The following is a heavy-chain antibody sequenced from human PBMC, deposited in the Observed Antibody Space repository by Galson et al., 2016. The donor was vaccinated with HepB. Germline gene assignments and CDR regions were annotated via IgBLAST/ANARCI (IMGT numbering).Heavy chain of an antibody. D-gene: IGHD1-14*01. CDR3: ARDGEPLYDYGMDV. J-gene: IGHJ6*02. V-gene: IGHV1-3*01. CDR1: GYTFTSYR. CDR2: INVGNGIT. Sequence: SGAEVKKPGESLKISCKASGYTFTSYRILWVRQAPGQSLEWMGWINVGNGITKYSEKVQGRVTITSDTSASTVHMELSSLISGDTAVYYCARDGEPLYDYGMDVWGQGTTVIVSS.